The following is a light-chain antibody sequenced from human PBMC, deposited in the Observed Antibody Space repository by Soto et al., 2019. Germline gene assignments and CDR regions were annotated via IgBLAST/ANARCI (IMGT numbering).Light chain of an antibody. CDR3: QHWVDYMWT. CDR2: KAS. V-gene: IGKV1-5*03. Sequence: DIHLTQSPSTLSASVGDRVTITCRASQSISSWLAWYQQKPGKAPKLLIYKASTLESGVPSRFSGSGSGTESTLTSSSLQPDDFATYYCQHWVDYMWTFGQGTKVEIK. CDR1: QSISSW. J-gene: IGKJ1*01.